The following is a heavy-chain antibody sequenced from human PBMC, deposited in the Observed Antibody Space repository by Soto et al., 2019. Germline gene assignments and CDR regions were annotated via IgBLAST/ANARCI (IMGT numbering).Heavy chain of an antibody. CDR3: ARGGGSSSAQFDY. J-gene: IGHJ4*02. Sequence: QVQLQQWGAGLLKPSETLSLTCAVYGGSFSGYYWSWIRQPPGKGLEWIGEINHSGSTNYNPSLKSRVTISVDTSKNQFSLKLSSVTAADTAVYYCARGGGSSSAQFDYWGQGTLVTVSS. V-gene: IGHV4-34*01. CDR2: INHSGST. CDR1: GGSFSGYY. D-gene: IGHD6-13*01.